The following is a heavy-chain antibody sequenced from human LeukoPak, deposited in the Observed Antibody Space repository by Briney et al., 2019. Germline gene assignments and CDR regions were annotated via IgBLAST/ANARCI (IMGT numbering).Heavy chain of an antibody. J-gene: IGHJ4*02. CDR2: ISGSGGST. D-gene: IGHD6-13*01. V-gene: IGHV3-23*01. CDR3: AKVHSSSWTSFDY. Sequence: GGPLRLSCAASGFTFSSYAMSWVRQAPGKGLEWVSAISGSGGSTYYADSVKGRFTISRDNSKNTLYLQMNSLRAEDTAVYYCAKVHSSSWTSFDYWGQGTLVTVSS. CDR1: GFTFSSYA.